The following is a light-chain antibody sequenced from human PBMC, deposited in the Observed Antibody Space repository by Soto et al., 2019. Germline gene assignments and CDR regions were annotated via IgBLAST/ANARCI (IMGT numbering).Light chain of an antibody. CDR2: GAS. Sequence: DIQMTQSPSSLSAFVGDRVTITCRASLAISNYLAWYQQKPGKVPKLLIYGASTLQSGVPSRFAGCGSGTEFSLTITSLQPEDVATYYCQRYNTVPWTFGQGTKVEIK. CDR3: QRYNTVPWT. J-gene: IGKJ1*01. V-gene: IGKV1-27*01. CDR1: LAISNY.